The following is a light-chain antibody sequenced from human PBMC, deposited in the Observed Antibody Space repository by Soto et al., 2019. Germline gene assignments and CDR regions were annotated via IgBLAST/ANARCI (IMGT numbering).Light chain of an antibody. Sequence: EIVMTQSPATLSVSPGERATLSCRASQSVSSNLAWYQQKPGQAPRLLIYGASTRATGIPARFSGSGSGTEFTLTISSLQSEDFAVYYCQQYNNLPPWTFGQGTQGEIK. CDR1: QSVSSN. CDR2: GAS. CDR3: QQYNNLPPWT. J-gene: IGKJ1*01. V-gene: IGKV3-15*01.